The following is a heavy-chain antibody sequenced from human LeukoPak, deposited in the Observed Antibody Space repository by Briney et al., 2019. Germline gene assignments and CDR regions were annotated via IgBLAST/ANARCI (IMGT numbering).Heavy chain of an antibody. CDR2: IYYSGST. CDR3: ARRRRELLGFDY. J-gene: IGHJ4*02. Sequence: SQTLSLTCTVSGGSISSSSYYWGWIRQPPGKGLEWIGSIYYSGSTYYNPSLKSRVTISVDTSKNQFSLKLSSVTAADTAVYYCARRRRELLGFDYWGQGTLVTVSS. V-gene: IGHV4-39*01. CDR1: GGSISSSSYY. D-gene: IGHD1-26*01.